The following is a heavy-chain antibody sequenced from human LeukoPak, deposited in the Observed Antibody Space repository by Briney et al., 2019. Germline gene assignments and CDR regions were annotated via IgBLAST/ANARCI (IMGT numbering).Heavy chain of an antibody. CDR1: GFSFSSYA. CDR2: ISGSGGST. J-gene: IGHJ6*02. CDR3: ARDFIGIGGSGMDV. V-gene: IGHV3-23*01. Sequence: GGSLRLSCAASGFSFSSYAMSWVRQAPGKGLEWVSAISGSGGSTYYADSVKGRFTISRDNAKNSLYLQMNSLRAEDTAVYYCARDFIGIGGSGMDVWGQGTTVTVSS. D-gene: IGHD3-16*02.